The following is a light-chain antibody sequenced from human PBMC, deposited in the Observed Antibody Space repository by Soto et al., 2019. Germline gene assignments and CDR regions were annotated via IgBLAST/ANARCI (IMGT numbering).Light chain of an antibody. J-gene: IGKJ2*01. Sequence: DIQMTQSPSTLSASVGDRVTITCRARQNIVNWLAWYQQKPGKAPNLLIYKTSTLQRGVPSRFSGSGSGTEFTLTISSLQPDDFATYYCQQYDSHPMYTFG. CDR3: QQYDSHPMYT. CDR1: QNIVNW. V-gene: IGKV1-5*03. CDR2: KTS.